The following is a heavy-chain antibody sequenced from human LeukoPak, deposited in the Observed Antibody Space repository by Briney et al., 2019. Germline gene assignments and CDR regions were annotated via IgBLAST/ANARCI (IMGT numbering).Heavy chain of an antibody. CDR2: IYPADSDT. J-gene: IGHJ5*02. D-gene: IGHD6-13*01. CDR3: ARLTRAAAGNLFDP. Sequence: GESLKISCKGSGYSFTTYWIAWVRQMPGKGLEWMGIIYPADSDTTYSPSFQGQVTISADKSISTAYLQWGSLKASDTAMYYCARLTRAAAGNLFDPWGQGTLVTVSS. CDR1: GYSFTTYW. V-gene: IGHV5-51*01.